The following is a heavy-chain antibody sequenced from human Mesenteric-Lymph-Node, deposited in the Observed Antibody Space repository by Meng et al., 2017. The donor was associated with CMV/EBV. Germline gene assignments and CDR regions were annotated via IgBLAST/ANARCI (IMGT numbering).Heavy chain of an antibody. CDR2: IRYDGINK. J-gene: IGHJ3*02. CDR3: ARDPEGFDI. V-gene: IGHV3-30*02. CDR1: AFTFSSYD. Sequence: GESLKISCAASAFTFSSYDMHWVRQAPGKGLEWVAFIRYDGINKYYADSVKGRFTISRDNSKNTLYLQMNSLRAEDTAVYYCARDPEGFDIWGQGTMVTVSS.